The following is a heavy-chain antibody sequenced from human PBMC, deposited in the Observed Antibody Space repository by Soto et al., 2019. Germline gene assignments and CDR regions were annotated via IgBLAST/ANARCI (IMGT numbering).Heavy chain of an antibody. CDR3: TKDTFGPRDY. V-gene: IGHV3-74*01. J-gene: IGHJ4*02. CDR1: GFTFSSYW. D-gene: IGHD3-10*01. CDR2: INPEGSFT. Sequence: GGSLRLSCAASGFTFSSYWMHWVRQAPGEGLVWVSRINPEGSFTSYADSVKGRFTISRDNPKNTLFLQMNILRAEDTATYYCTKDTFGPRDYWGPGTLVTVSS.